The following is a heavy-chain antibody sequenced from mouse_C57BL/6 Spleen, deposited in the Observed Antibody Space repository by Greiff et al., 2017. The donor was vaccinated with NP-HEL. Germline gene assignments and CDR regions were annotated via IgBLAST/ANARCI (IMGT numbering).Heavy chain of an antibody. V-gene: IGHV5-4*01. J-gene: IGHJ2*01. CDR2: ISDGGSYT. CDR1: GFTFSSYA. CDR3: ARDGGNFYYFDY. Sequence: EVQLVESGGGLVKPGGSLKLSCAASGFTFSSYAMSWVRQTPEKRLEWVATISDGGSYTYYPDNVKGRFTISRDNAKNNLYLQMSHLKSEDTAMYYCARDGGNFYYFDYWGQGTTLTVSS. D-gene: IGHD2-1*01.